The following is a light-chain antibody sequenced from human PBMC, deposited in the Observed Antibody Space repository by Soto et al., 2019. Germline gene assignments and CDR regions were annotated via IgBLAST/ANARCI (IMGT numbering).Light chain of an antibody. J-gene: IGLJ2*01. Sequence: QSVLTQPASVSGSPGQSITISCTGTSSDIGSSKYVSWYQHRPGKAPKLLIYEVSNRPSGVSNRFSGSKSGNTASLTISGVQAEDEADYYCTSYANTSTLVFGGGTKLTVL. CDR3: TSYANTSTLV. CDR2: EVS. CDR1: SSDIGSSKY. V-gene: IGLV2-14*01.